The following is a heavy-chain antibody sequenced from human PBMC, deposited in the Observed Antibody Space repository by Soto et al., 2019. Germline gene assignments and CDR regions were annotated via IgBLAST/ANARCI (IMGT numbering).Heavy chain of an antibody. Sequence: QVQLQESGPGLVKPSETLSLTCTVSGDSMTKYYWSWIRQPAGKGLEWIGRIYTSGSTNYNPSLKSRVTRSLDTSNNHFSLKLKSVTAADTAVYYCARTVGAAYYFDFWGQGALVTVSS. V-gene: IGHV4-4*07. CDR2: IYTSGST. D-gene: IGHD1-26*01. J-gene: IGHJ4*02. CDR3: ARTVGAAYYFDF. CDR1: GDSMTKYY.